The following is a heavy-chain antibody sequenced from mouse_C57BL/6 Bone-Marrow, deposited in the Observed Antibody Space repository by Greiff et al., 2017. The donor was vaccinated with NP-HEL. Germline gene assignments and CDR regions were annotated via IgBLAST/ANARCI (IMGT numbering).Heavy chain of an antibody. CDR1: GYTFTSYW. V-gene: IGHV1-64*01. J-gene: IGHJ4*01. CDR3: ARGLRWLRRRDYYAMDY. CDR2: IHPNSGST. D-gene: IGHD2-2*01. Sequence: QVQLQQPGAELVKPGASVKLSCKASGYTFTSYWMHWVKQRPGQGLEWIGMIHPNSGSTNYNEKFKSKATLTVDKSSSTAYMQLSSLTSEDSAVYYCARGLRWLRRRDYYAMDYWGQGTSVTVSS.